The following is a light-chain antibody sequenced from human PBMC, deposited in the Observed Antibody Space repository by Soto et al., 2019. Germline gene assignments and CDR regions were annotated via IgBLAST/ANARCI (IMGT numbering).Light chain of an antibody. J-gene: IGKJ2*01. CDR2: DAS. Sequence: DIQMTQSPSSLSASVGDRVTITCQASQNINNDLNWYQQKPGKAPKLLIYDASSLEDGVPSRFSGGGSGTDFTLIIRSLQPEDLATYYCQQYESLPYTFGHGTQLEIK. CDR1: QNINND. CDR3: QQYESLPYT. V-gene: IGKV1-33*01.